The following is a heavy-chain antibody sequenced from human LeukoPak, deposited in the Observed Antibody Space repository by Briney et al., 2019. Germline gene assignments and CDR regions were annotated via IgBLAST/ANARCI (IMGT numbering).Heavy chain of an antibody. Sequence: SETLSLTCAVSGYSISSGYYWGWIRQPPGKGLGWIGSIYHSGSTYYNPSLKSRVTISVDTSKNQFSLKLSSVTAADTAVYYCARLRGYFDYWGQGTLVTVSS. V-gene: IGHV4-38-2*01. CDR3: ARLRGYFDY. J-gene: IGHJ4*02. CDR1: GYSISSGYY. CDR2: IYHSGST. D-gene: IGHD1-26*01.